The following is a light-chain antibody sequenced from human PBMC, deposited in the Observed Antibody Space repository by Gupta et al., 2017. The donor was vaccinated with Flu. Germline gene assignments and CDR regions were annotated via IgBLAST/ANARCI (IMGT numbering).Light chain of an antibody. CDR3: QQCYSTPHT. Sequence: DILMTQSPSSLSASLGDRVTITCRASQSISSYLNWYQQKPGKAPKLLIYAASSLQSGVPSRFSGSGSGTDFTLTISSLQPEDFATYYCQQCYSTPHTFGQGTKVEIK. CDR1: QSISSY. CDR2: AAS. V-gene: IGKV1-39*01. J-gene: IGKJ1*01.